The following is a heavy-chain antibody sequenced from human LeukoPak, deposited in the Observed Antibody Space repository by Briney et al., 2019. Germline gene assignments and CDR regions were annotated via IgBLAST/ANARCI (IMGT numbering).Heavy chain of an antibody. Sequence: GRSLRLSCAASGFTFSSCGMHWVRQAPGKGLEWVAVIWYDGSNKYYADSVKGRFTISRDNSKNTLYLQMNSLRAEDTAVYYCAREGTEYSSSLDYWGQGTLVTVSS. D-gene: IGHD6-6*01. J-gene: IGHJ4*02. CDR2: IWYDGSNK. CDR1: GFTFSSCG. V-gene: IGHV3-33*01. CDR3: AREGTEYSSSLDY.